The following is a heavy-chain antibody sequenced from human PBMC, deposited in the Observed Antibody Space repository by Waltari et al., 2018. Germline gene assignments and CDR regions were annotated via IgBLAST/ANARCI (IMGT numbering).Heavy chain of an antibody. CDR3: ASQSTTLFDY. Sequence: QVQLVESGGGVVQPGRSLRLSCTEAGFTLRRFGMHWFRQAPGKGLEWVAVIWHDGSNEYYVDSVKGRFTISRDNSKNTLYLQMNSLRAEDSAVYYCASQSTTLFDYWGQGTLVTVSS. CDR1: GFTLRRFG. CDR2: IWHDGSNE. J-gene: IGHJ4*02. V-gene: IGHV3-33*01. D-gene: IGHD2-15*01.